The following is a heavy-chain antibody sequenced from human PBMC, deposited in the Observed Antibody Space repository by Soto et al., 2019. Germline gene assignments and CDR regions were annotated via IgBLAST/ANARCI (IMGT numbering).Heavy chain of an antibody. J-gene: IGHJ6*02. CDR1: GFTFSSYG. D-gene: IGHD1-20*01. CDR3: ARDRRVTDYYYGMDV. Sequence: PGGSLRLSCAASGFTFSSYGMHWVRQAPGKGLEWVAVIWYDGSNKYYADSVKGRFTVSRDNSKNTLYLQMNSLRAEDTAVYYCARDRRVTDYYYGMDVWGQGTTVTVSS. V-gene: IGHV3-33*01. CDR2: IWYDGSNK.